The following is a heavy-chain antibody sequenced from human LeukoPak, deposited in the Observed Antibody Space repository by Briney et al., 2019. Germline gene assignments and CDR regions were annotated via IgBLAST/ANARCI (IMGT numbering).Heavy chain of an antibody. Sequence: GSLRLSCVASGFTFSSYSMNWVRQPPGKGLEWIGEINHSGSTNYNPSLKSRVTISVDTSKNQFSLKLSSVTAADTAVYYCARGPELGYWGQGTLVTVSS. CDR3: ARGPELGY. V-gene: IGHV4-34*01. J-gene: IGHJ4*02. CDR2: INHSGST. CDR1: GFTFSSYS.